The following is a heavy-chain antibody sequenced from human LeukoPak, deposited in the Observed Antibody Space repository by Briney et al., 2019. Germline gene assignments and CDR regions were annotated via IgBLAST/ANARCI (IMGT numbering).Heavy chain of an antibody. J-gene: IGHJ5*02. CDR2: IPYDGSNK. V-gene: IGHV3-30-3*01. D-gene: IGHD2-15*01. Sequence: TGGSLRLSCAASGFTFSSYAMHWVRQAPGKGLEWVAVIPYDGSNKYYADSVKGRFTISRDNSKNTLYLQMNSLRAEDTAVYYCARDWRGYCSGGSCYEGDWFDPWGQGTLVTVSS. CDR1: GFTFSSYA. CDR3: ARDWRGYCSGGSCYEGDWFDP.